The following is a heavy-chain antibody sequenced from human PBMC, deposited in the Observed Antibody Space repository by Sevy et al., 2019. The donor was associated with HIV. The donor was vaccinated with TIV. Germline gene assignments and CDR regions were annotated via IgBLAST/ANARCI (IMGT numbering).Heavy chain of an antibody. CDR3: VRDDRDGYFEY. CDR1: GYTFTGYY. V-gene: IGHV1-2*02. CDR2: INPDSGGP. J-gene: IGHJ4*02. Sequence: ASVKVSCKASGYTFTGYYMHWMRQAPGQGLVWMGWINPDSGGPTYAPKFQGRVTLTRDTSISTAYMDLSRLKSDDTAVYYCVRDDRDGYFEYWGQGTLVTVSS.